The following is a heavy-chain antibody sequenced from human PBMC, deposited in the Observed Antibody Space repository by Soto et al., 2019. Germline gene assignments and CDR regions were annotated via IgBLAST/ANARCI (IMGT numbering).Heavy chain of an antibody. CDR2: FYSSGNT. CDR1: GGSVSTTTDY. CDR3: EIRRWLQLANYFDF. V-gene: IGHV4-39*01. Sequence: SETLSLTCTVSGGSVSTTTDYWGWIRQPPGEGLEWIGSFYSSGNTYYNPSLKSRVIISVDTSKSQFSLRLSSVTAADTAVYYCEIRRWLQLANYFDFWGQGTLVTVSS. D-gene: IGHD1-1*01. J-gene: IGHJ4*02.